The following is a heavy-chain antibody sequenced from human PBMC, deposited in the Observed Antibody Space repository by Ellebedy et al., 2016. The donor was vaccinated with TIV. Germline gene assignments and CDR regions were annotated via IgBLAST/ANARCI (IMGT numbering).Heavy chain of an antibody. CDR3: GREVGGGGAY. Sequence: GESLKISXAASGFTFSSYWMNWVRQAPGKGLEWVANIKQDGSVKYYVDSVKGRFTISRDNAKNSLYLEMNSLRPEDTAVYYCGREVGGGGAYWGQGTLVTVSS. CDR2: IKQDGSVK. V-gene: IGHV3-7*01. D-gene: IGHD2-21*01. J-gene: IGHJ4*02. CDR1: GFTFSSYW.